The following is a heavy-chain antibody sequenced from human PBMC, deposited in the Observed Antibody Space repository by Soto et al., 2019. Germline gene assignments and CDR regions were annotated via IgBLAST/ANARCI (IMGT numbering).Heavy chain of an antibody. V-gene: IGHV3-23*01. CDR3: SKADYYGGGYDFGQGLYYYYGMDV. D-gene: IGHD3-3*01. CDR1: GFTFSSYA. J-gene: IGHJ6*02. Sequence: PGGSLRLSCAASGFTFSSYAMSWVRQAPGKGMEWVSAISGNGGSTYYADTVKARFTISRDNSKNTLYLQMNSLRAEYTAVYYCSKADYYGGGYDFGQGLYYYYGMDVWGQGTTVTVSS. CDR2: ISGNGGST.